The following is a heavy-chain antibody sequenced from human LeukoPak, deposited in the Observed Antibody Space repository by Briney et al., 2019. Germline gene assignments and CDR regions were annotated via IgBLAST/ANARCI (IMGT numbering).Heavy chain of an antibody. CDR2: IDTNSGGT. Sequence: ASVKVSCKASGYTFTAYYMRWVRQAPGQGLEWMGWIDTNSGGTNYAQKFQGRVTITRDTSIGTAYMELSSLISDDTAVYYCASEAYCSGGSCSLHRVASWGQGTLVTVSS. CDR3: ASEAYCSGGSCSLHRVAS. D-gene: IGHD2-15*01. V-gene: IGHV1-2*02. J-gene: IGHJ4*02. CDR1: GYTFTAYY.